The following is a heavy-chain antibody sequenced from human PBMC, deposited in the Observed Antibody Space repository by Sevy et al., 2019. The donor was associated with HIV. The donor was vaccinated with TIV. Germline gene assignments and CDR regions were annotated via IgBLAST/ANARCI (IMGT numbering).Heavy chain of an antibody. V-gene: IGHV5-51*01. CDR3: ARRCIQLRGSDYFYYGLDV. CDR1: GYSFSTYW. CDR2: IFPGDSDT. D-gene: IGHD1-1*01. J-gene: IGHJ6*02. Sequence: GESLKISCKGSGYSFSTYWIAWVRQMPGKGLELMGLIFPGDSDTRYSPSFQGQVTISADKSIRTSYLQWNSLKASDTATYYCARRCIQLRGSDYFYYGLDVWGQGTTVTVSS.